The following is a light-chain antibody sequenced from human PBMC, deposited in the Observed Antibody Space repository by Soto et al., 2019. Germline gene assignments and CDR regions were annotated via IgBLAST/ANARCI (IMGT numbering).Light chain of an antibody. CDR2: SNT. V-gene: IGLV1-44*01. CDR1: SSNIGSHT. CDR3: AAWDDSLNGVV. Sequence: QPVLTQPPSASGTPGQTIAISCSGGSSNIGSHTVNWYQQLPGTAPRLLIYSNTQRPSGVPDRFSGSKSGTSASLAISGLQSEYEGDYYCAAWDDSLNGVVFGGRTKVTVL. J-gene: IGLJ2*01.